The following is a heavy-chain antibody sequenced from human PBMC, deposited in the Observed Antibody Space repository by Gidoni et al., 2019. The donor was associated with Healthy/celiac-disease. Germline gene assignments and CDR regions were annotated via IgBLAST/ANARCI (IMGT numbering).Heavy chain of an antibody. CDR2: ISYDGSNK. D-gene: IGHD6-19*01. V-gene: IGHV3-30-3*01. Sequence: QVQLVESGGGVVQPGRSLRLSCAASGFTFSSYAMHWVRQAPGKGLEWVAVISYDGSNKYYADSEKGRFTISRDNSKNTLYLQMNSLRAEDTAVYYCARGGGIAVAGRGYYYYYYGMDVWGQGTTVTVSS. J-gene: IGHJ6*02. CDR1: GFTFSSYA. CDR3: ARGGGIAVAGRGYYYYYYGMDV.